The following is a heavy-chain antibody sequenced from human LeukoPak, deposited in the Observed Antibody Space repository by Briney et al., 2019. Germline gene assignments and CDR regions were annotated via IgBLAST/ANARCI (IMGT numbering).Heavy chain of an antibody. CDR3: ARQNYDILTGWNNNWFDP. Sequence: SETLSLTCTVSGGSISSYYWSWIRQPPGKGLEWIGEINHSGSTNYNPSLKSRVTISVDTSKNQFSLKLSSVTAADTAVYYCARQNYDILTGWNNNWFDPWGQGTLVTVSS. V-gene: IGHV4-34*01. CDR2: INHSGST. CDR1: GGSISSYY. J-gene: IGHJ5*02. D-gene: IGHD3-9*01.